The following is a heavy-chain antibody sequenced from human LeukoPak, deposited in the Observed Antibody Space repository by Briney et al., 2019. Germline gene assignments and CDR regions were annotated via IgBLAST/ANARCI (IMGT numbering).Heavy chain of an antibody. CDR1: GASVNNGGFY. CDR2: VHNSDT. D-gene: IGHD2-15*01. CDR3: AREGDCSGGSCYSYGWFDS. V-gene: IGHV4-61*08. J-gene: IGHJ5*01. Sequence: SETLSLTCSVSGASVNNGGFYWSWIRQPPGKGLEWIAYVHNSDTNYNPSLNSRVTILVDTSKNQFSLKLRSVTAADTAVYFCAREGDCSGGSCYSYGWFDSWGQGTLVTVSS.